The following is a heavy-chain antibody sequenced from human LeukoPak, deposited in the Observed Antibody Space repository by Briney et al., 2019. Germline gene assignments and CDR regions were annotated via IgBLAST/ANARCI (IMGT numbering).Heavy chain of an antibody. J-gene: IGHJ4*02. CDR3: AKDPTSITMTYYFDY. D-gene: IGHD3-22*01. V-gene: IGHV3-23*01. CDR2: ISGSGGST. Sequence: GGSLRLSCAASGFTFSSYAMSWVRQAPGKGLEWVSAISGSGGSTYYADSVKGRFNISRDNSKNTLYLQMNSLRAEDTAVYYCAKDPTSITMTYYFDYWGQGTLVTVSS. CDR1: GFTFSSYA.